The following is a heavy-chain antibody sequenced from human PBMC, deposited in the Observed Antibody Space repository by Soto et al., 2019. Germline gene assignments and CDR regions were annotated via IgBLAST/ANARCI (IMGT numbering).Heavy chain of an antibody. CDR2: IIPVLATT. D-gene: IGHD3-16*01. V-gene: IGHV1-69*13. J-gene: IGHJ5*02. CDR1: TGPFSSYA. Sequence: SVKGSCKASTGPFSSYALSWVRQAPGQGLEWMGGIIPVLATTNYAQKFQGRVSITADESTSTAYMELSSLRSEDTAVYYCACNWGSSLRNWLDPWGQGTLVTVSS. CDR3: ACNWGSSLRNWLDP.